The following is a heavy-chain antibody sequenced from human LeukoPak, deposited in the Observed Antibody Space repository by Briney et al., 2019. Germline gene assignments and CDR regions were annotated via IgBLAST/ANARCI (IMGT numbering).Heavy chain of an antibody. V-gene: IGHV1-46*01. D-gene: IGHD3-10*01. CDR3: ARASNYGSGNYHLDY. J-gene: IGHJ4*02. CDR1: GYTFTTYY. CDR2: INPNGGST. Sequence: EASLKVSCKASGYTFTTYYMHWVRQAPGQGLEWMGIINPNGGSTSYAQNRVTMTRDTSTSTFYMELSSLKSEDTAVYYCARASNYGSGNYHLDYWGQGTLVTVSS.